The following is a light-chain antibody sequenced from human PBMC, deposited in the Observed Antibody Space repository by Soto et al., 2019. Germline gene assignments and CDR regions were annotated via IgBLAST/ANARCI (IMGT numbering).Light chain of an antibody. J-gene: IGKJ4*01. CDR1: QSVSSN. CDR2: GAS. Sequence: EIVMTQSPATLSVSPGERATLSCRGSQSVSSNLAWYQQKPGQAPRLLIYGASTRATGIPARFSGSGSGTDFTLTISSLQSEDFPFYYCQQYNKWPLTFGGGTKVEIK. V-gene: IGKV3-15*01. CDR3: QQYNKWPLT.